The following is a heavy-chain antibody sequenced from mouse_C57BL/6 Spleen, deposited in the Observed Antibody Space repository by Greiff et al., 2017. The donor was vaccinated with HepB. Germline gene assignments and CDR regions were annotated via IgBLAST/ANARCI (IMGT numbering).Heavy chain of an antibody. CDR2: INYDGSST. CDR1: GFTFSDYY. J-gene: IGHJ1*03. D-gene: IGHD2-4*01. CDR3: ARGGYYDYWYFDV. Sequence: EVHLVESEGGLVQPGSSMKLSCTASGFTFSDYYMAWVRQVPEKGLEWVANINYDGSSTYYLDSLKSRFIISRDNAKNILYLQMSSLKSEDTATYYCARGGYYDYWYFDVWGTGTTVTVSS. V-gene: IGHV5-16*01.